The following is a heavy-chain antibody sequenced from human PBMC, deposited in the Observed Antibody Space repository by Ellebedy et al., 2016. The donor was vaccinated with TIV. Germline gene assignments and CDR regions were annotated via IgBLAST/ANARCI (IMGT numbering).Heavy chain of an antibody. CDR3: ASRIQSNFDY. V-gene: IGHV3-7*01. Sequence: GESLKISCVASGFTFSDYWMSWVRQAPGKGLEWVANIKQDGGEIYYVDSVKGRFTISRDKAKNSLYLQMKSLRADDTAVYYCASRIQSNFDYWGQGTLVTVSS. CDR1: GFTFSDYW. J-gene: IGHJ4*02. D-gene: IGHD2-21*01. CDR2: IKQDGGEI.